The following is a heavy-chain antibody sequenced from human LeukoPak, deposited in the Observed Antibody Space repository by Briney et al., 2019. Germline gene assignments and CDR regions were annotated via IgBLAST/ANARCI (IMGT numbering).Heavy chain of an antibody. D-gene: IGHD5-12*01. Sequence: SETLSLTCTVSGGSISSYYWGWIRQPAGKGLEWIGRIYTSGSTNYNPSLKSRVTMSVDTSKNQFSLKLSSVTAADTAVHYCARGRFGYSGYDNYFDYWGQGTLVTVSS. CDR3: ARGRFGYSGYDNYFDY. J-gene: IGHJ4*02. CDR1: GGSISSYY. CDR2: IYTSGST. V-gene: IGHV4-4*07.